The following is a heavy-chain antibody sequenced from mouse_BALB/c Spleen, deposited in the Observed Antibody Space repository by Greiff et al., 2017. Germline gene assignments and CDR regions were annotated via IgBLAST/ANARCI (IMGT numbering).Heavy chain of an antibody. CDR1: GFTFSSYG. V-gene: IGHV5-6-3*01. D-gene: IGHD1-1*01. Sequence: EVKLVESGGGLVQPGGSLKLSCAASGFTFSSYGMSWVRQTPDKRLELVATINSNGGSTYYPDSVKGRFTISRDNAKNTLYLQMSSLKSEDTAMYYCARGGLLLRCYYFDYWGQGTTLTVSS. CDR2: INSNGGST. CDR3: ARGGLLLRCYYFDY. J-gene: IGHJ2*01.